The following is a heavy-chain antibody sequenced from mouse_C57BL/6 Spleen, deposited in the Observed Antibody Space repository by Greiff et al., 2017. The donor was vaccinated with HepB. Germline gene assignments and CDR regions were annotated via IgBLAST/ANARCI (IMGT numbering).Heavy chain of an antibody. V-gene: IGHV1-26*01. J-gene: IGHJ2*01. D-gene: IGHD2-2*01. CDR1: GYTFTDYY. CDR2: INPNNGGT. CDR3: ARGGLRSFDY. Sequence: VQLQQSGPELVKPGASVKISCKASGYTFTDYYMNWVKQSHGKSLEWIGDINPNNGGTSYNQKFKGKATLTVDKSSSTAYMELRSLTSEDSAVYYCARGGLRSFDYWGQGTTLTVSS.